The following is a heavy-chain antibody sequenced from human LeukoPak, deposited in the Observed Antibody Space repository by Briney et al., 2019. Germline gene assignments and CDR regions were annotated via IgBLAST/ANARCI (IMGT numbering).Heavy chain of an antibody. D-gene: IGHD3-10*01. CDR1: GFTVSSNY. CDR2: IYSGGST. J-gene: IGHJ6*03. Sequence: GGSLRLSCAASGFTVSSNYMSWVRQAPGKGLEWVSDIYSGGSTYYEDSVKGRFTISRDNSKNTLNLQMDSLRAEDTAVYYCARDTSSVRRGYYYYYMDVWGKGTTVTVSS. CDR3: ARDTSSVRRGYYYYYMDV. V-gene: IGHV3-53*01.